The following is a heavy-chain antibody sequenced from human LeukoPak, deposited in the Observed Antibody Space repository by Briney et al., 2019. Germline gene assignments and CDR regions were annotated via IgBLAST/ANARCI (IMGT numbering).Heavy chain of an antibody. CDR1: GFTFSTYS. J-gene: IGHJ6*03. V-gene: IGHV3-48*01. CDR3: ARSGRWSGYSVGYYYYYIDV. D-gene: IGHD3-3*01. Sequence: PGGSLRLSCAASGFTFSTYSMNWVRQAPGEGLEWISYISSDSSSIYYADTVKGRFTISRDNARNSLYLQMYSLRAEDTAVFYCARSGRWSGYSVGYYYYYIDVWGKGTTVTVSS. CDR2: ISSDSSSI.